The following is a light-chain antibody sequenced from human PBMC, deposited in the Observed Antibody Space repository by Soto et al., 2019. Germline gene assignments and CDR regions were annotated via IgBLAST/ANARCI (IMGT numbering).Light chain of an antibody. J-gene: IGKJ1*01. Sequence: DIQMTQSPSTLSASVGDRVIITCRACESISNWLAWYQQKPGKAPNLLIYKASSLKSGVPLRFSGSGSGTEFTLTISSLQPDDFATYYCQHYTSYSEAFGQGTKVDIX. CDR3: QHYTSYSEA. CDR2: KAS. CDR1: ESISNW. V-gene: IGKV1-5*03.